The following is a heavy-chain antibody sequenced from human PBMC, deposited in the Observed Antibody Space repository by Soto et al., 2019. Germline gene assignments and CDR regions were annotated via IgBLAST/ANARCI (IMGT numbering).Heavy chain of an antibody. D-gene: IGHD3-22*01. Sequence: WGSLRLSCAASGFTFIDYYMIFIRHSPLKWLEWVSYISTRSSTIHYADSVKGRFTISRDNAKNSLYLQMNSLRAEDTAVYYCARFTPDYYDSSGYWGAMGVWGQGTTVTVSS. V-gene: IGHV3-11*01. CDR1: GFTFIDYY. CDR2: ISTRSSTI. J-gene: IGHJ6*02. CDR3: ARFTPDYYDSSGYWGAMGV.